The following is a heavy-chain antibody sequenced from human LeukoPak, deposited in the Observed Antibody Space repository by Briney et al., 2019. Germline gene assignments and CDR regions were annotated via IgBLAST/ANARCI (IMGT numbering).Heavy chain of an antibody. CDR3: ARLPSGYTSSLGVFDY. J-gene: IGHJ4*02. Sequence: SETLSLTCTVSGGSISSSYYYWGWIRQPPGKGLEWIGSIYYSGSTYYNPSLKSRVTISEDTSRNQFSLKLSSVTAADTAIYYCARLPSGYTSSLGVFDYWGQGTLVTASS. CDR1: GGSISSSYYY. CDR2: IYYSGST. D-gene: IGHD6-13*01. V-gene: IGHV4-39*01.